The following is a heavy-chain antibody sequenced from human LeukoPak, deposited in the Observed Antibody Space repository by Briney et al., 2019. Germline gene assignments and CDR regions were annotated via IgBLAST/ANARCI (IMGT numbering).Heavy chain of an antibody. J-gene: IGHJ3*02. CDR3: ARLDGYNFRPDAFDI. V-gene: IGHV4-59*01. Sequence: SETLSLTCTVSGGSISSYYWSWIRQPPGKGLEWIGYIYYSGSTNYNPSLKSRVIISVDTSKNQFSLKLSSVTAADTAVYYCARLDGYNFRPDAFDIWGQGTMVTVSS. D-gene: IGHD5-24*01. CDR1: GGSISSYY. CDR2: IYYSGST.